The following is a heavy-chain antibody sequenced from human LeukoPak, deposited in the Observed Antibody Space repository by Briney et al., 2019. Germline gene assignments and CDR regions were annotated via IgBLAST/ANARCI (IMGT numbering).Heavy chain of an antibody. Sequence: GRSLRLSCAASGFIFSSYGMHWVRQAPGKGLEWVAVISYDGSNKYYADSVKGRFTISRDNSKNTLYLQMNSLRAEDTAVYYCAKRQWWGMDVWGQGTTVTVSS. CDR3: AKRQWWGMDV. V-gene: IGHV3-30*18. J-gene: IGHJ6*02. D-gene: IGHD2-15*01. CDR1: GFIFSSYG. CDR2: ISYDGSNK.